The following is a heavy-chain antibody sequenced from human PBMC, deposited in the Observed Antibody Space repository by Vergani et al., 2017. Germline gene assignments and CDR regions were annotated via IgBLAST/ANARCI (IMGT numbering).Heavy chain of an antibody. Sequence: QVQLQESGPGPVKPSQTLSLTCTVSGGSISSGGYYWSWIRQHPGKGLEWIGYIYYSGSTYYNPSLKSRVTISVETSKNQFSLKLSSVTAADTAVYYCARSHSIYDFWSGYRYDAFDIWGQGTMVTVSS. CDR1: GGSISSGGYY. CDR2: IYYSGST. CDR3: ARSHSIYDFWSGYRYDAFDI. D-gene: IGHD3-3*01. J-gene: IGHJ3*02. V-gene: IGHV4-31*03.